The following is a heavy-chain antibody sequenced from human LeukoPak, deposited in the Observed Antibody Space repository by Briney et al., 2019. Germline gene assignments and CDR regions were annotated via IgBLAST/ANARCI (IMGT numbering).Heavy chain of an antibody. CDR1: GFTFGSYS. D-gene: IGHD1-26*01. CDR2: ISSSSSTI. Sequence: GGSLRLSCAASGFTFGSYSMYWVRQAPGKGLEWVSYISSSSSTIYYADSVKGRFTISRDNAKNSLYLQMNSLRAEDTAVYYCARDGSGSYYWGQGTLVTVSS. CDR3: ARDGSGSYY. J-gene: IGHJ4*02. V-gene: IGHV3-48*04.